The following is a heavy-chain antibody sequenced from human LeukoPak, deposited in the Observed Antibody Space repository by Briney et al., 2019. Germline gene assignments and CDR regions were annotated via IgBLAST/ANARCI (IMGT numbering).Heavy chain of an antibody. V-gene: IGHV3-7*01. D-gene: IGHD3-3*01. Sequence: GGSLRLSCAASGFTFSSYWMSWVRQAPGKGLEWVANIKQDGSEKYYGDSVKGRFTISRDNAKNSLYLQMNSLRAEDTAVYYCARGKAVRFLEWFTDYYGMDVWGQGTTVTVSS. CDR1: GFTFSSYW. J-gene: IGHJ6*02. CDR3: ARGKAVRFLEWFTDYYGMDV. CDR2: IKQDGSEK.